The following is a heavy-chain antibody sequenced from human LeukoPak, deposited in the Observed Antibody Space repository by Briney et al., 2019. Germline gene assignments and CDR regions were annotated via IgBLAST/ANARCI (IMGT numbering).Heavy chain of an antibody. Sequence: PSETLSLTCTVSGGSISSSSYYWGWIRQPPGKGLEWIGSIYYSGSTYYNPSLKSRVTISVDTSKNQFSLKLSSVTAADTAVYYCASQGPYSSSWENYMDVWGKGTTVTVSS. CDR3: ASQGPYSSSWENYMDV. D-gene: IGHD6-13*01. V-gene: IGHV4-39*01. CDR1: GGSISSSSYY. CDR2: IYYSGST. J-gene: IGHJ6*03.